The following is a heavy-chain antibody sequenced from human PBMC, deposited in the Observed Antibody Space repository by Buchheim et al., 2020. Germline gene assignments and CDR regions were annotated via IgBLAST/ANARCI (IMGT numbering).Heavy chain of an antibody. D-gene: IGHD3-22*01. Sequence: QVQLQQWGAGLLKPSETLSLTCAVYGGSFSGYYWSWIRQPPGKGLEWIGEINHSGSTNYNPSLKSRVTISVDTSKNQFSLKLSSVTAADTAVYYCARGSGQIVVVKFWYFDLWGRGTL. CDR2: INHSGST. J-gene: IGHJ2*01. CDR3: ARGSGQIVVVKFWYFDL. V-gene: IGHV4-34*01. CDR1: GGSFSGYY.